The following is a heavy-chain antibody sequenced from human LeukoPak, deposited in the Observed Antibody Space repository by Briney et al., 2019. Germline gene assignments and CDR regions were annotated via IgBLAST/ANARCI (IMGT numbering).Heavy chain of an antibody. CDR1: GGSISSYY. CDR2: IYYSGST. Sequence: TSETLSLTCTVSGGSISSYYWSWVRQPPGKGLEWVGYIYYSGSTNYNPSLKSRVTISVDTSKNQFSLKLSSVTAADTAVYYCARLTYDSSVYFDYWGQGTLVTVSS. J-gene: IGHJ4*02. CDR3: ARLTYDSSVYFDY. V-gene: IGHV4-59*08. D-gene: IGHD3-22*01.